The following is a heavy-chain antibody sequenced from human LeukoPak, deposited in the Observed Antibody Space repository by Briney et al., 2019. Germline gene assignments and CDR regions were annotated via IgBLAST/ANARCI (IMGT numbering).Heavy chain of an antibody. J-gene: IGHJ4*02. V-gene: IGHV4-34*01. Sequence: SETLSLTCAVYGGSFSGYYWSWIRQPPGKGLEWIGEINHSGSTNYNPSLKSRVTISVDTSKNQFSLKLSSVTAADTAVYYCASSSGIRHLGYWGQGTLVTVSS. CDR2: INHSGST. D-gene: IGHD3-10*01. CDR3: ASSSGIRHLGY. CDR1: GGSFSGYY.